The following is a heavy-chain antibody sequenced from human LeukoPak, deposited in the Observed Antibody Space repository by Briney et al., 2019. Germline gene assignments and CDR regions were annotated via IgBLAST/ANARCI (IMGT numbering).Heavy chain of an antibody. CDR1: GFTFSSYG. Sequence: PGGSLRLSCAASGFTFSSYGMHWVRQAPGKGLEWVAVISYDGSNKYYADSEKGRFTISRDNSKNTLYLQMNSLRAEDTAVYYCANQPDYGDYEINWFDPWGQGTLVTVSS. CDR3: ANQPDYGDYEINWFDP. V-gene: IGHV3-30*18. CDR2: ISYDGSNK. D-gene: IGHD4-17*01. J-gene: IGHJ5*02.